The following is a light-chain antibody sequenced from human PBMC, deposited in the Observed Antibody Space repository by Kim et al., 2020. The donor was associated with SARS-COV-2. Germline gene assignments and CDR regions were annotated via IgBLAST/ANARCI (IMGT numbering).Light chain of an antibody. CDR2: GKN. CDR3: SSRDTTNNHVV. J-gene: IGLJ3*02. CDR1: SIKTSY. V-gene: IGLV3-19*01. Sequence: ALGQTVKITCQGDSIKTSYATWYQQKPGQAPVLVIYGKNNRPSGIPDRFSGSSSANTASLTITGAQAEDEADYYCSSRDTTNNHVVFGGGTKLTVL.